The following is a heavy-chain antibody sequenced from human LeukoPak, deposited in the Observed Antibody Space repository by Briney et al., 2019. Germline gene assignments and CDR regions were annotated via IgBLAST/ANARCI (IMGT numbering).Heavy chain of an antibody. J-gene: IGHJ6*02. CDR1: GGSFSGYY. V-gene: IGHV4-34*01. Sequence: SETLSLTCAVYGGSFSGYYWSWIRQPPGKGLEWIGEINHSGGTNYNPSLKSRVTISVDTSKNQFSLKLSSVTAADTAVYYCARENSRGTIFGVVTTRNYYYGMDVWGQGTTVTVSS. D-gene: IGHD3-3*01. CDR2: INHSGGT. CDR3: ARENSRGTIFGVVTTRNYYYGMDV.